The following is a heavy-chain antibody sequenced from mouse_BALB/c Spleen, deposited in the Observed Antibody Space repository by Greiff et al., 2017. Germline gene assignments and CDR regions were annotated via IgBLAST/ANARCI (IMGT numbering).Heavy chain of an antibody. V-gene: IGHV5-4*02. J-gene: IGHJ3*01. CDR2: ISDGGSYT. D-gene: IGHD4-1*01. Sequence: EVQLVESGGGLVKPGGSLKLSCAASGFTFSDYYMYWVRQTPEKRLEWVATISDGGSYTYYPDSVTGRFTISRDNDKNNLYLQMSSLKSEDTGMYYCARDGKWGQGTLGNVSA. CDR1: GFTFSDYY. CDR3: ARDGK.